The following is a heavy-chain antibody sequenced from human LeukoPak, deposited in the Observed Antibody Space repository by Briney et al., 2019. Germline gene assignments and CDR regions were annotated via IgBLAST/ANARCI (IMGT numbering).Heavy chain of an antibody. CDR3: ARARMYTSSSGGFDY. Sequence: GGSLRLSCAASGFTFSSYSMNWVRQAPGKGLEWVANIKQDGSEKYYVDSVKGRFTISRDNAKNSLFLQMNSLRAEDTAVYYCARARMYTSSSGGFDYWGQGTLVTVSS. CDR2: IKQDGSEK. J-gene: IGHJ4*02. D-gene: IGHD6-6*01. CDR1: GFTFSSYS. V-gene: IGHV3-7*01.